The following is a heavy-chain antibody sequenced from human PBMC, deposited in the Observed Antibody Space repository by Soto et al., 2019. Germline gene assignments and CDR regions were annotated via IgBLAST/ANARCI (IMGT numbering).Heavy chain of an antibody. J-gene: IGHJ4*02. CDR3: AKGSATSRPYYFDY. CDR1: GFTFSSYA. Sequence: GGSLRLSCAASGFTFSSYAMSWVRQAPGKGLEWVSAITGSGGDTYHADSVKGRFTISRDNSKNTLYMQMNSLTAEDTAVYYCAKGSATSRPYYFDYWGQGTLVTVSS. CDR2: ITGSGGDT. V-gene: IGHV3-23*01. D-gene: IGHD1-26*01.